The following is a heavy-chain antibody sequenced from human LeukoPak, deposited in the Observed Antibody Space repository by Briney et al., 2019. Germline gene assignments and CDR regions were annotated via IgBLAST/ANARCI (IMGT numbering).Heavy chain of an antibody. CDR3: ARIGGGSRVSSWYMRGYLDY. D-gene: IGHD6-13*01. Sequence: GGSLRLSCAASGFTFSDYGMHWVRQAPGKGLEWVAYIKEDGSEKYYVDSVKGRFTISRDNAKNSLYLQMNSLRAEDTAVYYCARIGGGSRVSSWYMRGYLDYWGQGTLVTVSS. V-gene: IGHV3-7*01. CDR2: IKEDGSEK. J-gene: IGHJ4*02. CDR1: GFTFSDYG.